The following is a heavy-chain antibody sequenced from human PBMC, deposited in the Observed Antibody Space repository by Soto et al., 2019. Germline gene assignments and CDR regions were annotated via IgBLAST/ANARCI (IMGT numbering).Heavy chain of an antibody. CDR2: IYYSGST. J-gene: IGHJ4*02. D-gene: IGHD3-3*01. V-gene: IGHV4-31*03. CDR1: GGSISSGGYY. Sequence: ASETLSLTCTVSGGSISSGGYYWSWIRQHPGKGLEWIGYIYYSGSTYYNPSLKSRVTISVDTSKNQFSLKLSSVTAADTAMYYCARIFYDFWSGYPDYWGQGTLVTVSS. CDR3: ARIFYDFWSGYPDY.